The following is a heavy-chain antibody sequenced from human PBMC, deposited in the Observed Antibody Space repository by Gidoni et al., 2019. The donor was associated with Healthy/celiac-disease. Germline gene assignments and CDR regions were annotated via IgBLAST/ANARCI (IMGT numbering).Heavy chain of an antibody. V-gene: IGHV4-34*01. Sequence: QVQLQQCGAGLLKPSETLSLPCAAYGGSFSGYYWSWIRQPPRKALEWIGGINHSGSTNYNPSLKSRGTISVDTSKNQFSLKLSSVTAADTAVYYCARGSGYDFSGPYYWYFDLWGSGTLVTVSS. D-gene: IGHD5-12*01. J-gene: IGHJ2*01. CDR1: GGSFSGYY. CDR3: ARGSGYDFSGPYYWYFDL. CDR2: INHSGST.